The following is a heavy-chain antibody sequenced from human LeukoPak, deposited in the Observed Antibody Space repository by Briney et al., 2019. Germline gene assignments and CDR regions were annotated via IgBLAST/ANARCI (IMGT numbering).Heavy chain of an antibody. CDR3: ARDLGAADPLAY. J-gene: IGHJ4*02. Sequence: VGSLRLSCAASGFTFSSYSMNWVRQAPGKGLEWVSSISSSSSYIYYADSVKGRFTISRDNAKNSLYLQMNSLRAEDTAVYYCARDLGAADPLAYWGQGTLVTVSS. CDR2: ISSSSSYI. V-gene: IGHV3-21*01. CDR1: GFTFSSYS. D-gene: IGHD1-26*01.